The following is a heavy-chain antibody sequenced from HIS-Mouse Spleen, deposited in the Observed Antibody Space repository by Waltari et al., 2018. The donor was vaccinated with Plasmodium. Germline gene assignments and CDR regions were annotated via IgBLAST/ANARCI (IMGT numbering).Heavy chain of an antibody. J-gene: IGHJ3*02. CDR3: ARVTEFYDAFDI. Sequence: QLQLQESGPGLVKPSETLSLTCTVPGGSISSSRYYWGWIRQPPGKGLEWIGSIYYSGSTYYNPSLKSRVTISVDTSKNQFSLKLSSVTAADTAVYYCARVTEFYDAFDIWGQGTMVTVSS. CDR1: GGSISSSRYY. D-gene: IGHD3-3*01. CDR2: IYYSGST. V-gene: IGHV4-39*07.